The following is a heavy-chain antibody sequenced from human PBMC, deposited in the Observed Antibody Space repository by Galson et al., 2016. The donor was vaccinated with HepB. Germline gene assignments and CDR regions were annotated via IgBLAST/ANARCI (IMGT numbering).Heavy chain of an antibody. CDR3: ARGVTIFGVVTNPSDV. V-gene: IGHV3-33*08. J-gene: IGHJ6*01. CDR1: GFTFRSYV. Sequence: SLRLSCAASGFTFRSYVMNWVRQAPGKGLEWVAVIRYDGSNKYYADSVKGRFTISRDNSKNTLYLQMDSLRAEDTAVYYCARGVTIFGVVTNPSDVWGQGTTVTVSS. CDR2: IRYDGSNK. D-gene: IGHD3-3*01.